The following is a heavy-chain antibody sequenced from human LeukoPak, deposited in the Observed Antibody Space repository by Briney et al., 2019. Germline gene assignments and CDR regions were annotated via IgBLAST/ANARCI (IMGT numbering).Heavy chain of an antibody. V-gene: IGHV4-31*03. CDR2: IYYSGST. CDR1: GCSISSGGYY. Sequence: SETLSLTCTVSGCSISSGGYYWSWIRQHPGKSLEWIGYIYYSGSTYYDPSLKSRVTISVDTSKNQFSLKLSSVTAADTAVYYCARAYSSGWAYYYYYGMDVWGQGTTVTVSS. CDR3: ARAYSSGWAYYYYYGMDV. D-gene: IGHD6-19*01. J-gene: IGHJ6*02.